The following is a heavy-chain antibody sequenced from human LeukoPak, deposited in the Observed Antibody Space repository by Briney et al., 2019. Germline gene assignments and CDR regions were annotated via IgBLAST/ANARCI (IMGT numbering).Heavy chain of an antibody. CDR2: IKSKTDGGAT. V-gene: IGHV3-15*01. J-gene: IGHJ4*02. CDR1: GFTFSNAW. D-gene: IGHD5-18*01. CDR3: TTDQLWLLVGY. Sequence: GGSLRLSCAASGFTFSNAWMSWVRQAPGKGLEGVGRIKSKTDGGATDYAAPVKGRFTISRDDSKNTLYLQMNSLKTEDTAVYYCTTDQLWLLVGYWGQGTLVTVSS.